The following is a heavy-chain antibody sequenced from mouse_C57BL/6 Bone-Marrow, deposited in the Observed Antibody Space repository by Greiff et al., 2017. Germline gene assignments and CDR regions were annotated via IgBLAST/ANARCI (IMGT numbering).Heavy chain of an antibody. Sequence: EVMLVESGGDLVKPGGSLKLSCAASGFTFSSYGMSWVRQTPDKRLEWVATISSGGSYTYYPDSVKGRFTISRDNAKNTLYMQMSSLTSESTALYYCARQRCFFDYWGQGTTLTVSS. CDR2: ISSGGSYT. J-gene: IGHJ2*01. CDR3: ARQRCFFDY. CDR1: GFTFSSYG. V-gene: IGHV5-6*01.